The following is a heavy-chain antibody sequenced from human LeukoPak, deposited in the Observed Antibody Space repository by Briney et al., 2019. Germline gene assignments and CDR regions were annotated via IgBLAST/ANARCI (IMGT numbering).Heavy chain of an antibody. Sequence: PSETLSLTCAVYGGSFSGYYWSWIRQPPGKGLEWIGYIYYSGSTNYNPSLKSRVTISVDTSKNQFSLKLSSVTAADTAVYYCAGHGRYYFDYWGQGTLVTVSS. D-gene: IGHD1-26*01. CDR1: GGSFSGYY. J-gene: IGHJ4*02. V-gene: IGHV4-59*01. CDR2: IYYSGST. CDR3: AGHGRYYFDY.